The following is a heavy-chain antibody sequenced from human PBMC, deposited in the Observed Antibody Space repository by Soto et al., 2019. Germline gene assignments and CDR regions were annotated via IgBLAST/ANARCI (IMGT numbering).Heavy chain of an antibody. V-gene: IGHV4-34*01. CDR2: INHSGST. CDR1: GGSFSGYY. J-gene: IGHJ4*02. CDR3: ARGRYSSGWYESGDYFDY. Sequence: QVQLQQWGAGLLKPSETLSLTCAVYGGSFSGYYWSWIRQPPGKGLEWIGEINHSGSTNYNPSLMSRVTISVDTSKNQFSLKLSSVTAADTAVYYCARGRYSSGWYESGDYFDYWGQGTLVTVSS. D-gene: IGHD6-19*01.